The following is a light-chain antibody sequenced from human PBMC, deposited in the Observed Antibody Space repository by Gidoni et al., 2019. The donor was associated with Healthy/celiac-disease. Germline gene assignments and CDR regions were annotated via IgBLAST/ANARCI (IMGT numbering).Light chain of an antibody. Sequence: SVLTQPPSVSWAPGQRVTISCTGSSSHIGAGYDVHWYQQLPGTAPKPLIYGNSNRPSGVPDRFSGSKSGTSASLAITGLQAEDEADYYCQSYDSSLSEVFGTGTKVTVL. V-gene: IGLV1-40*01. CDR3: QSYDSSLSEV. CDR2: GNS. CDR1: SSHIGAGYD. J-gene: IGLJ1*01.